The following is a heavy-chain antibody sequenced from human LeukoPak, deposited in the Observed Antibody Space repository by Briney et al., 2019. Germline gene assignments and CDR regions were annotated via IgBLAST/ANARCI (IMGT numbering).Heavy chain of an antibody. V-gene: IGHV2-5*02. CDR2: IYWDDDK. J-gene: IGHJ4*02. Sequence: SGPTLVKPTQTLTLTCTFSGFSLSTSGVGVGWIRQSPGKALEWLALIYWDDDKRYSPSLKSRLTITKDTSKNQVVLTMTNMDPVDTATYYCARENHYDYVWGSYRPKYFDYWGQGTLVTVSS. D-gene: IGHD3-16*02. CDR3: ARENHYDYVWGSYRPKYFDY. CDR1: GFSLSTSGVG.